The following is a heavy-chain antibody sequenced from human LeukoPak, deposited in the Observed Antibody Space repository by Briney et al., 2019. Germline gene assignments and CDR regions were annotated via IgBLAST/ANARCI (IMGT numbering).Heavy chain of an antibody. CDR2: IDSGGNT. D-gene: IGHD1-26*01. Sequence: GGSLRLSCAASGFTVSSNYIGWVRQAPGRGLEWVSVIDSGGNTNYADSVRGRFIISRDNSENTLHLQMNSLRAEDTAVYYCASGRLSGKGYDHWGQGNLVTVSS. J-gene: IGHJ4*02. CDR3: ASGRLSGKGYDH. V-gene: IGHV3-66*01. CDR1: GFTVSSNY.